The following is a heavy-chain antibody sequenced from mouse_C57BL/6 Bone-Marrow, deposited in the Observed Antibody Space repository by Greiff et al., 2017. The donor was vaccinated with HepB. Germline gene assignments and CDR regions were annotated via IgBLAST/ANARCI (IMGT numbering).Heavy chain of an antibody. V-gene: IGHV5-9*01. D-gene: IGHD1-1*01. CDR1: GFTFSSYT. J-gene: IGHJ3*01. CDR2: ISGGGGNT. CDR3: ARRGYGSSYFAY. Sequence: EVQRVESGGGLVKPGGSLKLSCAASGFTFSSYTMSWVRQTPEKRLEWVATISGGGGNTYYPDSVKGRFTISRDNAKNTLYLQMSSLRSEDTALYYCARRGYGSSYFAYWGQGTLVTVSA.